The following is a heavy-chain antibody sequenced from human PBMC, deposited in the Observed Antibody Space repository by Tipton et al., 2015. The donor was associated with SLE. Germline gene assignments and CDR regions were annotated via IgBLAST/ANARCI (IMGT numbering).Heavy chain of an antibody. CDR3: ARDFPETWWSRTFDV. V-gene: IGHV4-59*01. CDR2: FTYSGNT. CDR1: GASISRYS. J-gene: IGHJ3*01. D-gene: IGHD2-15*01. Sequence: TLSLTCSVSGASISRYSWSWIRQSPGKGLEWIGCFTYSGNTNSNPSLKSRVTISGDTSNNQFSLKLTSLTAADSAVYYCARDFPETWWSRTFDVWGQGTLVTVSS.